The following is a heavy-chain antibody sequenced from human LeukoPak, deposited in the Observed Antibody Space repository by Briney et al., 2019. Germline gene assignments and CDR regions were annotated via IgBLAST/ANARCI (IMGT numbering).Heavy chain of an antibody. CDR2: INHNGNVN. V-gene: IGHV3-7*03. CDR1: GFTFSSYW. CDR3: ARDGDGDV. D-gene: IGHD3-3*01. Sequence: GGSLRLSCAASGFTFSSYWMNWARQAPGKGLEWVASINHNGNVNYYVDSVKGRFTISRDNTKNSLYLQMNSLRAEDTAVYYCARDGDGDVWGQGTTVTVSS. J-gene: IGHJ6*02.